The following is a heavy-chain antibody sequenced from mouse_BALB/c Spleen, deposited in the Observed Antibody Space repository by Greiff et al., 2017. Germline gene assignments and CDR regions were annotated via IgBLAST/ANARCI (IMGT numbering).Heavy chain of an antibody. CDR3: ARRRDGYDGYCDMDY. CDR1: GFTFSSYG. Sequence: DVHLVESGGDLVKPGGSLKLSCAASGFTFSSYGMSWVRQTPDKRLEWVATISSGGSYTYYPDSVKGRFTISRDNAKNTLYLQMSSLKSEDTAMYYCARRRDGYDGYCDMDYWGQGTSVTVSS. D-gene: IGHD2-2*01. V-gene: IGHV5-6*01. J-gene: IGHJ4*01. CDR2: ISSGGSYT.